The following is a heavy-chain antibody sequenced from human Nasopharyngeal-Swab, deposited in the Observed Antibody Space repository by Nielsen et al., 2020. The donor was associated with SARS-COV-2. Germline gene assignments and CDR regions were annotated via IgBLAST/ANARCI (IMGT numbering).Heavy chain of an antibody. V-gene: IGHV5-51*01. CDR3: ARQRTTLTLGRAFDL. Sequence: GESLKISCLGFGHRFSNYWFAWVRQMPGRGLEWMGFIYPGNSDTRYSPSFQGQVTISADKSISTAYLQWSSLRASDTAIYYCARQRTTLTLGRAFDLWGQGTVVTVSS. CDR2: IYPGNSDT. D-gene: IGHD4-17*01. CDR1: GHRFSNYW. J-gene: IGHJ3*01.